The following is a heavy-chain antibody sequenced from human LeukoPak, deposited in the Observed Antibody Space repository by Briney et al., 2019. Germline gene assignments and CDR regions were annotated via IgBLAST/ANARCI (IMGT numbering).Heavy chain of an antibody. CDR2: IKEDGTET. D-gene: IGHD5-24*01. J-gene: IGHJ4*02. CDR3: AKEGRSLQTY. V-gene: IGHV3-7*03. CDR1: GFTFRSSW. Sequence: GESLRLSCAASGFTFRSSWMSWVRQTPGKGLEWVANIKEDGTETYYVDSVKGRFTISRDNAKNSLYLQMNSLRVEDTAVYYCAKEGRSLQTYWGQGTLVTVSS.